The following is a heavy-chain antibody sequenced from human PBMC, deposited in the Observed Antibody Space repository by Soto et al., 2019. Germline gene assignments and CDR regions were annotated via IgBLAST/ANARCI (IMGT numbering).Heavy chain of an antibody. CDR1: GGSISSGGYS. D-gene: IGHD5-12*01. V-gene: IGHV4-30-2*01. J-gene: IGHJ6*03. CDR3: ARGKGEGRGYDSSHYYYYYYMDV. Sequence: SETLSLTCAVSGGSISSGGYSWSWIRQPPGKGLEWIGYIYHSGSTYYNPSLKSRVTISVDRSKNQFSLKLSSVTAADTAVYYCARGKGEGRGYDSSHYYYYYYMDVWGKGTTVTVSS. CDR2: IYHSGST.